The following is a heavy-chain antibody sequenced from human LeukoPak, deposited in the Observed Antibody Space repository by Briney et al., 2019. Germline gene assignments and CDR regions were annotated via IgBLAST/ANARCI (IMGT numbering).Heavy chain of an antibody. Sequence: PSETLSLTCTVSGGSISSSSYYWGWIRQPPGKGLEWIGSIYYSGSTYYNPSLKSRVTISVDTSKNQFSLKLSSVTAADTAVYYCARRRIQLWPPWLVRPLGPGATSPVDSWGQGTLVTVSS. J-gene: IGHJ4*02. CDR1: GGSISSSSYY. CDR3: ARRRIQLWPPWLVRPLGPGATSPVDS. CDR2: IYYSGST. V-gene: IGHV4-39*01. D-gene: IGHD5-18*01.